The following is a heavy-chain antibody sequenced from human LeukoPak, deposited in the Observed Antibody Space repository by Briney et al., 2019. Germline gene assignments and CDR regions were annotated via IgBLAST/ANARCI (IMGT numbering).Heavy chain of an antibody. CDR2: IYTSGST. Sequence: SETLSLTCTVSGGSISPYYWSWIRQPPGKGLEWIGYIYTSGSTNYNPSLKSRVTMSVDTSKNQFSLKLSSVTAADTAVYYCARNSYSSSGVWFDPWGQGTLVTVSS. V-gene: IGHV4-4*08. J-gene: IGHJ5*02. CDR3: ARNSYSSSGVWFDP. CDR1: GGSISPYY. D-gene: IGHD6-13*01.